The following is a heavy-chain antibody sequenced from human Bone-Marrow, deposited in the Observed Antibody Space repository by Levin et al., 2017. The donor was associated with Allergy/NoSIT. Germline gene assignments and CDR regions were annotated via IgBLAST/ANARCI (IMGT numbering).Heavy chain of an antibody. V-gene: IGHV1-69*04. CDR3: AGDLRGDYGTTMGY. Sequence: PLASVKVSCKASGGTFSSYPISWVRQAPGQGLEWMGRIIPILGVTNYAQTFQGRVTITADKSTATAYMELSSLRSDDTALYYCAGDLRGDYGTTMGYWGPGTLVIVSS. CDR1: GGTFSSYP. D-gene: IGHD4/OR15-4a*01. CDR2: IIPILGVT. J-gene: IGHJ4*02.